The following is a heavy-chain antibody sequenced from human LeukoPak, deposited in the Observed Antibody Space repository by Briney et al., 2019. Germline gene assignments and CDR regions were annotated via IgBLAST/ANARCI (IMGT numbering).Heavy chain of an antibody. CDR3: ARGPYYGSGRRGYYFDY. Sequence: GASVKVSCKASGYTFTGYYMHWVRQAPGQGLEWMGWINPNSGGTNYAQKFQGKVTMTRDTSISTAYMELSRLRSDDTAVYCCARGPYYGSGRRGYYFDYWGQGTLVTVSS. J-gene: IGHJ4*02. D-gene: IGHD3-10*01. V-gene: IGHV1-2*02. CDR1: GYTFTGYY. CDR2: INPNSGGT.